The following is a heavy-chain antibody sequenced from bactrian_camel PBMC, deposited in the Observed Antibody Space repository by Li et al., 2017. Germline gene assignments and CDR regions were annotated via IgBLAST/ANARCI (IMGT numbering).Heavy chain of an antibody. CDR2: IHRLYGNT. CDR1: GESASTYW. CDR3: KVVGTDGCGANL. V-gene: IGHV3S25*01. J-gene: IGHJ4*01. D-gene: IGHD2*01. Sequence: QLVESGGDSVQAGGSLRLSCSVSGESASTYWLAWFRQVPGKEREGVASIHRLYGNTYYRDFVKGRFTISQDNAKNTAYLQMNNLEPEDTATYYCKVVGTDGCGANLWGQGTQVTVS.